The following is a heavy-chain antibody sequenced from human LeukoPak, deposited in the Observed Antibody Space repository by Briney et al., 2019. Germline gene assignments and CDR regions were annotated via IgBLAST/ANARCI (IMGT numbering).Heavy chain of an antibody. Sequence: ASVKVSCKASGYTFTRYGIYWVRQAPGQGLEWMGWISGYNGNTNYAQKFQGRVSVTTDTSTSTAYMELRSLRSDGTAVYYCARAEGVVVAAHIDVWGKGTTVTVSS. D-gene: IGHD2-15*01. V-gene: IGHV1-18*01. CDR1: GYTFTRYG. CDR2: ISGYNGNT. CDR3: ARAEGVVVAAHIDV. J-gene: IGHJ6*03.